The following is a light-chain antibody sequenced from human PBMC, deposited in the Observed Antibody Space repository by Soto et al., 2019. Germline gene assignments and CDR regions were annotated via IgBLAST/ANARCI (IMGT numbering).Light chain of an antibody. J-gene: IGKJ2*01. CDR3: QQYGGDYT. Sequence: IVLTQSPGTLSLSPGKRATLSCRASHSVSRTHLVWYQQKPGQSPRLLMYGASRRAAGIPDRFSGSGSGTDFTLTISRREPEYFALYYCQQYGGDYTFGQGTKLQI. CDR1: HSVSRTH. CDR2: GAS. V-gene: IGKV3-20*01.